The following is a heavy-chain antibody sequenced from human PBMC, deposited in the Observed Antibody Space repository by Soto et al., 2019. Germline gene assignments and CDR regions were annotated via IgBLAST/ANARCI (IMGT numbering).Heavy chain of an antibody. CDR1: GGTFSSYA. Sequence: QVQLVQSGAEVKKPGSSVKVSCKASGGTFSSYAISWVRQAPGQGLEWMGGIIPIFGTANYAQKFQGSVTLTADESTSTAYMELSSLRSEDTAVYYCARAGGSGSYYIPVGYYGMDVCGQGTTVTVSS. V-gene: IGHV1-69*01. D-gene: IGHD3-10*01. J-gene: IGHJ6*02. CDR3: ARAGGSGSYYIPVGYYGMDV. CDR2: IIPIFGTA.